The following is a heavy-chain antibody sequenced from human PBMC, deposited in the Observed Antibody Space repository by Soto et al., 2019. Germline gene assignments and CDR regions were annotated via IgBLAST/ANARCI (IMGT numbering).Heavy chain of an antibody. Sequence: QVQLVESGGGLVEPGGSLRLSCAASGFRFSDHYMTWIRQAPGKGLEWVSKISSSGTTIYYADSVKGRFTVSRDNAQNSLYLQMNGLRSEDTAVYYCSGDPYYYGSAFWVQGTLVTVSS. J-gene: IGHJ4*02. D-gene: IGHD3-10*01. CDR2: ISSSGTTI. CDR3: SGDPYYYGSAF. V-gene: IGHV3-11*01. CDR1: GFRFSDHY.